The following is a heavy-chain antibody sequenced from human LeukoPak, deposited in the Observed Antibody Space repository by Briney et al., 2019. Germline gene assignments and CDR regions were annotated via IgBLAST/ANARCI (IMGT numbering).Heavy chain of an antibody. CDR2: IRSKAYGGTT. CDR3: TREGYDSSGYYYYYYGMDV. V-gene: IGHV3-49*04. J-gene: IGHJ6*02. CDR1: GFTFGDYA. D-gene: IGHD3-22*01. Sequence: GGSLRLSCTASGFTFGDYAMSWVRQAPGKGLEWVGFIRSKAYGGTTEYAASVKCRFTISRDDSKSIAYLQMNSLKTEDTAVYYCTREGYDSSGYYYYYYGMDVWGQGTTVTVSS.